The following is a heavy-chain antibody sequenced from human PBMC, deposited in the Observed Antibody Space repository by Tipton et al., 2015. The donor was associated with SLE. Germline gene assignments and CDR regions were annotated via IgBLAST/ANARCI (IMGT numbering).Heavy chain of an antibody. CDR2: RYSSGST. D-gene: IGHD3-3*01. CDR3: ALWPITIFGVVAYY. CDR1: GDSVNARSHY. J-gene: IGHJ4*02. V-gene: IGHV4-39*07. Sequence: TLSLTCTVSGDSVNARSHYWGWIRQPPGGGLEWIGSRYSSGSTYYRPSLKSRVTISVDTPENQFSLKLTSVTAADTAVYYCALWPITIFGVVAYYWGQGTPVTVSS.